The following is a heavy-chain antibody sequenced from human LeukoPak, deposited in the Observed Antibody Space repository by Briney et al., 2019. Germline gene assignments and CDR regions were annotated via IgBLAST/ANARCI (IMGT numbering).Heavy chain of an antibody. CDR3: ASFYCSGGSCYQYYYYYYMDV. CDR2: IYYSGGT. V-gene: IGHV4-39*01. J-gene: IGHJ6*03. CDR1: GGSISSRSYY. D-gene: IGHD2-15*01. Sequence: SETLSLTCTVSGGSISSRSYYWGWIRQPPGKGLEWIGIIYYSGGTYSNPSLRSRVTISVDTSKNQFSLKLSSVTAADTAVYYCASFYCSGGSCYQYYYYYYMDVWGKGTTVTISS.